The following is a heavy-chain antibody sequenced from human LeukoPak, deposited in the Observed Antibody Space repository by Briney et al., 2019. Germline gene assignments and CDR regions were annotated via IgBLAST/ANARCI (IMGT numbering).Heavy chain of an antibody. Sequence: GGSLRLSCAASGCTFSNYWMSWVRQAPGRGLEWVANIKQDGGEIYYVDSVKGRFTISRDNAKNSLYLQMNSLRAEDTPVYYCARDKVVGASHCDYWGQGTLVTVSS. J-gene: IGHJ4*02. D-gene: IGHD1-26*01. CDR2: IKQDGGEI. CDR1: GCTFSNYW. CDR3: ARDKVVGASHCDY. V-gene: IGHV3-7*01.